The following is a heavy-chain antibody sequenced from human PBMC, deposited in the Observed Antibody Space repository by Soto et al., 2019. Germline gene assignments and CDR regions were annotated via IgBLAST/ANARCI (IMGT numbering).Heavy chain of an antibody. CDR3: TCPRSGYSYYFNS. J-gene: IGHJ4*02. D-gene: IGHD3-3*01. CDR2: IHRTGST. Sequence: SETLSLTCSVSGVPITSGDYYWTWVRQTPGKGLEWIGYIHRTGSTYYNPSLNSRVAMSVDASKNQLSLSLTSVTAADTALYFCTCPRSGYSYYFNSWGQGTLVTVSS. CDR1: GVPITSGDYY. V-gene: IGHV4-30-4*01.